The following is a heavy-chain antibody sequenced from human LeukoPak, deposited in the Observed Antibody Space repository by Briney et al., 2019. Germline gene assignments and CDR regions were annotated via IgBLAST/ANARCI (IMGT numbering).Heavy chain of an antibody. J-gene: IGHJ4*02. CDR3: ARVRGTALVNMYFDY. Sequence: GGSLSLSCATSGFTFTSHSMNWVRQAPGKGLEGVSFITSSSTTIYYADSVKGRFTISRDNAKNSLYLQMNSLRDEDTAVYYCARVRGTALVNMYFDYWSQGTLVTVSS. V-gene: IGHV3-48*02. CDR1: GFTFTSHS. D-gene: IGHD2-21*02. CDR2: ITSSSTTI.